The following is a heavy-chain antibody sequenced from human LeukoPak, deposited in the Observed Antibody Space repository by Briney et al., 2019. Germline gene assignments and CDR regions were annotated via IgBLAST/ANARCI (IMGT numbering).Heavy chain of an antibody. D-gene: IGHD1-26*01. CDR3: ARRSQSFANRAFDY. J-gene: IGHJ4*02. CDR1: GGSFSGYY. CDR2: INHSGST. Sequence: PSETPSLTCAVYGGSFSGYYWSWIRQPPGKGLEWIGEINHSGSTNYNPSLKSRVTISVDTSKNQFSLKLSSVTAADTAVYYCARRSQSFANRAFDYWGQGTLVTVSS. V-gene: IGHV4-34*01.